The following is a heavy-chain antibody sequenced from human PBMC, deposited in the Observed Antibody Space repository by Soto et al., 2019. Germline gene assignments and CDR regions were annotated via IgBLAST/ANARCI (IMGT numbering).Heavy chain of an antibody. CDR3: ARGDIGPDAFDI. CDR1: SGSITGYY. D-gene: IGHD3-10*01. CDR2: IYYAGNT. V-gene: IGHV4-59*12. Sequence: SETLSLTCTVFSGSITGYYWSWIRQPPGRGLEWIGYIYYAGNTLYTPSLNSRVTISVDTSKNQFSLKLSSVTVADTAVYYCARGDIGPDAFDIWGQGTMVTVSS. J-gene: IGHJ3*02.